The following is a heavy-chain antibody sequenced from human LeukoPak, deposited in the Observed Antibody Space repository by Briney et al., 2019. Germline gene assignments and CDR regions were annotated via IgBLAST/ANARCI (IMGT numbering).Heavy chain of an antibody. CDR2: TRNKANSDTT. D-gene: IGHD3-3*02. CDR3: ARSGISWTEMFDY. J-gene: IGHJ4*02. V-gene: IGHV3-72*01. Sequence: QAGGPLRLFCAASGFNWSDHYMVGVRQATGGGVEWVHHTRNKANSDTTEYAAFWRGRFIISRDDSKNSLFLQMNSLKTEDTAVYYCARSGISWTEMFDYWGQGTLVTVSS. CDR1: GFNWSDHY.